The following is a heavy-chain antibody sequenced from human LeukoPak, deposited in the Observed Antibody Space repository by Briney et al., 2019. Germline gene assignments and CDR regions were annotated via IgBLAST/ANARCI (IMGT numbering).Heavy chain of an antibody. Sequence: GGSLRLSCAAFGFTFRDYWMTWVRQAPGKGLEWVADIKQDGGDKNYVDSVKGRFTISRDNAKNSLYLQMDSLRAEDTAVYYCVRAGYTYGTLYFWGQGTLVTVSS. CDR3: VRAGYTYGTLYF. J-gene: IGHJ4*02. CDR1: GFTFRDYW. CDR2: IKQDGGDK. D-gene: IGHD5-18*01. V-gene: IGHV3-7*01.